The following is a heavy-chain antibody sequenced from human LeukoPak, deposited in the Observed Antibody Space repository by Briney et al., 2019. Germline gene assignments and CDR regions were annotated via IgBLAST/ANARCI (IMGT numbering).Heavy chain of an antibody. D-gene: IGHD3-10*01. J-gene: IGHJ4*02. V-gene: IGHV3-7*03. CDR3: AKGESGDYLRSFDY. Sequence: GGSLRLSCAASGFTFSTYWMSWVRQAPGKGLEWVANIKEDGSGKYYVDSVKGRFTISRDNAKNSLYLQMNSLRAEDTALYYCAKGESGDYLRSFDYWGQGTLVTVSS. CDR1: GFTFSTYW. CDR2: IKEDGSGK.